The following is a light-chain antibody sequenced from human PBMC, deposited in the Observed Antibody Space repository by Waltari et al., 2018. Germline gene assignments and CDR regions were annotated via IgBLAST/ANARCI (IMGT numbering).Light chain of an antibody. CDR3: QKYDSLPAT. Sequence: SCRASDSVSKFLAWYQQKPGQPPQLLIFHASNKASGIPDSVRGSGFGTYFSLTISRLEPEDFAVYYCQKYDSLPATFGQGTKVEIK. J-gene: IGKJ1*01. CDR1: DSVSKF. CDR2: HAS. V-gene: IGKV3-20*01.